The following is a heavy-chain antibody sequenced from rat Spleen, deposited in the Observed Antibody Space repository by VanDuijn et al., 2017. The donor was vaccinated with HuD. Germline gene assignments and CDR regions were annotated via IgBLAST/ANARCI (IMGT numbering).Heavy chain of an antibody. CDR2: ISPSGATT. D-gene: IGHD1-4*01. V-gene: IGHV5-25*01. CDR3: ARVGTRVSRFAY. J-gene: IGHJ3*01. CDR1: GFTFSRYW. Sequence: EVQLVESGGGLVQPGRSMKLSCVASGFTFSRYWMYWVRQAPGKGLEWVTSISPSGATTNYLDSVKGRFTISRDNAIGTLYLQMDSLRSEDTATYYCARVGTRVSRFAYWGQGTLVTVSS.